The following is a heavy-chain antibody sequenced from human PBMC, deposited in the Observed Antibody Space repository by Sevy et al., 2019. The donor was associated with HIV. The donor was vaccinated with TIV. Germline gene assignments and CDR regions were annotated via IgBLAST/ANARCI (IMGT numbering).Heavy chain of an antibody. Sequence: GGSLRLSCAASGFTFSSYAMHWVRQAPGKGLEWVAVISYDGSNKYYADSVKGRFTISRDNSKNTLYLQMNSLGAEDTAVYYCARDSIVGATGGDFDYWGQGTLVTVSS. CDR3: ARDSIVGATGGDFDY. D-gene: IGHD1-26*01. CDR2: ISYDGSNK. V-gene: IGHV3-30-3*01. J-gene: IGHJ4*02. CDR1: GFTFSSYA.